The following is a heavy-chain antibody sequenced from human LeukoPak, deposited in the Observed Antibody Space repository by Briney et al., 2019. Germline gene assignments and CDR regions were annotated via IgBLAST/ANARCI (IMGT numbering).Heavy chain of an antibody. D-gene: IGHD1-26*01. CDR1: GYTFTTYG. J-gene: IGHJ1*01. CDR2: ISAYNGNT. CDR3: AKDQMGGSYYGYFQH. Sequence: ASVKVSCKASGYTFTTYGISWVRQAPGQGLEWVGGISAYNGNTKYAQKLQGRVTMTTDTSTSTAYMELKSLRSNDTAVYYCAKDQMGGSYYGYFQHWGQGTLVTVSS. V-gene: IGHV1-18*01.